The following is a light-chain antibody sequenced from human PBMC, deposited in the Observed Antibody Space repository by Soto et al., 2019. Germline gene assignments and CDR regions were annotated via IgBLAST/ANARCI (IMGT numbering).Light chain of an antibody. J-gene: IGLJ1*01. Sequence: QSALTQPRSVSGSPGQSVTISCTGTSSVVGGYDSVSWYQQHPGKAPKLMNYDVNKWPSGVPDRFSGSKSGNTASLTISGLQADDEADYYCCSYAGRFTSVFGTGTKVTVL. CDR3: CSYAGRFTSV. CDR2: DVN. CDR1: SSVVGGYDS. V-gene: IGLV2-11*01.